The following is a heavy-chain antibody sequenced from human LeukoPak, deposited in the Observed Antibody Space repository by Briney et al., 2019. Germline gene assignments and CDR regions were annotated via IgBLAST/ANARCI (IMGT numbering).Heavy chain of an antibody. CDR2: IYYSGST. CDR3: ARRELAGSLDY. D-gene: IGHD3-10*01. CDR1: GGSISSSRYY. V-gene: IGHV4-39*01. J-gene: IGHJ4*02. Sequence: SSETLSLTCTVSGGSISSSRYYWGWIRQPPGKGLEWIGSIYYSGSTYYNPSLKSRVTISVDTSKNQFSLKLSSVTAADTAVYYCARRELAGSLDYWGQGTLVTVSS.